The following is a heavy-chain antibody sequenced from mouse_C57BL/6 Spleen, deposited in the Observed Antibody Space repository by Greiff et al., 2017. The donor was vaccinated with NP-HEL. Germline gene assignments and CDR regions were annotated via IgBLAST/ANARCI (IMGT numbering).Heavy chain of an antibody. D-gene: IGHD1-1*02. Sequence: EVQLVESGPGLVKPSQSLSLTCSVTGYSITSGYYWNWIRQFPGNKLEWMGYISYDGSNNYNPSLKNRISITRDTSKNQFFLKLNSVTTEDTATYYCAREDYAFAYWGQGTLVTVSA. CDR1: GYSITSGYY. J-gene: IGHJ3*01. CDR2: ISYDGSN. CDR3: AREDYAFAY. V-gene: IGHV3-6*01.